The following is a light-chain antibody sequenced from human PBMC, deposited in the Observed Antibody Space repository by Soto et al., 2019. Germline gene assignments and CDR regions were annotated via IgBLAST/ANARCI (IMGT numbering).Light chain of an antibody. CDR1: QSVSSNY. Sequence: EIVLTQSPGTLSLSPGERATLSCRASQSVSSNYLAWYQQKPGQAPRLLIYGASSRVTGIPDRFSGSGSGTDFTLTISRLEPEDFAVYYCQQYGSSFTFGLGPRWISN. J-gene: IGKJ3*01. CDR2: GAS. V-gene: IGKV3-20*01. CDR3: QQYGSSFT.